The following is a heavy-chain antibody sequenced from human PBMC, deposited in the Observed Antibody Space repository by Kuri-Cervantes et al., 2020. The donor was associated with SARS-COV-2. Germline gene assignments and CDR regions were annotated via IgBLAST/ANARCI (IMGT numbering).Heavy chain of an antibody. CDR2: IWYDGSNK. CDR1: GFTFSSYG. D-gene: IGHD2-21*01. CDR3: ASARVGVLDL. V-gene: IGHV3-33*08. Sequence: GESLEISCAASGFTFSSYGMHWVRQAPGKGLEWVAVIWYDGSNKYYADSVKGRFTISRDNSKNTLYLQINSLRSEDTAIFYCASARVGVLDLWGQGALVTVSS. J-gene: IGHJ5*02.